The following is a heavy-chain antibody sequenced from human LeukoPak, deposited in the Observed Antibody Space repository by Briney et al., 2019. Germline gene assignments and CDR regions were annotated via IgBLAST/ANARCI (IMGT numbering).Heavy chain of an antibody. J-gene: IGHJ5*02. CDR1: GYTFTTYY. Sequence: ASVKVSCKTSGYTFTTYYMHWVRQPPGQGLEWMGIINPTTGVTNYAQKFQGRVSMTRDTSASTVYMELNSLRSEDTAVYYCTRDRVVPNAGPRLYNWFDPWGRGTLVTVSS. CDR3: TRDRVVPNAGPRLYNWFDP. V-gene: IGHV1-46*01. CDR2: INPTTGVT. D-gene: IGHD2-2*01.